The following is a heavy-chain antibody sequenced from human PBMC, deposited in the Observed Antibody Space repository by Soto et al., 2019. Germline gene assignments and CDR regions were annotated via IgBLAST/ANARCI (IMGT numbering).Heavy chain of an antibody. V-gene: IGHV3-30-3*01. CDR1: GFTFSSYA. D-gene: IGHD6-13*01. CDR2: ISYDGSNK. J-gene: IGHJ4*02. CDR3: ARDGRYSSSWYGGIEGYYFDY. Sequence: QVQLVESGGGVVQPGRSLRLSCAASGFTFSSYAMHWVRQAPGKGLEWVAVISYDGSNKYYADSVKGRFTISSDNSKNTLYLHMNSLSAEDTAVYYCARDGRYSSSWYGGIEGYYFDYWGQGTLVTVSS.